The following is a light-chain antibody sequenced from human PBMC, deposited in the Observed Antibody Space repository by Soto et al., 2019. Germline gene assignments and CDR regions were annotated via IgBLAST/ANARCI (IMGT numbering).Light chain of an antibody. CDR1: SSDVGSYNS. CDR2: DVS. J-gene: IGLJ1*01. Sequence: QSVLAQPASVSGSPGQSITISCTGTSSDVGSYNSVSWYQQYPGKAPTLMIHDVSNRPSGVSTGFSGSKSGNTASLTISRLQAEDEADYYCSSFTSSSSYVFGSGTKLTVL. CDR3: SSFTSSSSYV. V-gene: IGLV2-14*03.